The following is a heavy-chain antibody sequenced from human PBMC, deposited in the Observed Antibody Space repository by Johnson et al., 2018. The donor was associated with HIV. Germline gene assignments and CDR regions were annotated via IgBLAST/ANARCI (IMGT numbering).Heavy chain of an antibody. D-gene: IGHD6-19*01. V-gene: IGHV3-11*01. J-gene: IGHJ3*02. CDR1: GFNFRDYY. CDR3: TTAYQQWLGPDDAFDI. CDR2: ISSSGSDI. Sequence: QVQLVESGGGLVKPGGSLRLSCAASGFNFRDYYMNWIRQAPGKGLEWLSYISSSGSDIFYADSVKGRFTISRDNGKNSVFLQMNSLKTEDTAVYYCTTAYQQWLGPDDAFDIWGQGTMVTVSS.